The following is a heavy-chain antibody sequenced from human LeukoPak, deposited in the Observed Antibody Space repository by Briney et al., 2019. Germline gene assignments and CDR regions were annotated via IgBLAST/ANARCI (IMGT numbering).Heavy chain of an antibody. D-gene: IGHD4-17*01. CDR2: ISGSGGST. CDR3: ANGLITVTTSWFDY. Sequence: GGALRLSCAASGFTFSSYGMSWVRQAPGEGGGWGSAISGSGGSTYYADSVKGRFTISRDNSKNTLYLQMNSLRAEDTAVYYCANGLITVTTSWFDYWGQGTLVTVSS. CDR1: GFTFSSYG. J-gene: IGHJ4*02. V-gene: IGHV3-23*01.